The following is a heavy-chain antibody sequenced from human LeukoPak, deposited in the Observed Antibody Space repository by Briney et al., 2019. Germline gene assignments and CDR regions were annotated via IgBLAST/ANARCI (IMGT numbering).Heavy chain of an antibody. CDR1: GGSISNYY. D-gene: IGHD6-13*01. Sequence: SETLSLTRTVSGGSISNYYWNWIRQPAGKGLVWIGRISTSGSTKYNPSLKSRVIVSVNTSKNQFSLKLSSVTAADTAVYYCARVHSSSSSDWFDPWGQGTLVTVSS. CDR2: ISTSGST. V-gene: IGHV4-4*07. J-gene: IGHJ5*02. CDR3: ARVHSSSSSDWFDP.